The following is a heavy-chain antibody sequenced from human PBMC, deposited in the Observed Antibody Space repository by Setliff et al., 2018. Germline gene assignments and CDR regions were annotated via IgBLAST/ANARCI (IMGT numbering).Heavy chain of an antibody. J-gene: IGHJ6*02. D-gene: IGHD6-13*01. CDR3: ARGAGYSSRWYIYYYGMDV. Sequence: SETLSLTCTVSGGSISSSLYYWGWIRQPPGKGLEWVGSIYHSGSTNYNPSLKSRVTISVDTSKNQFSLKLSSVTAADTAVYYCARGAGYSSRWYIYYYGMDVWGQGTTVTVSS. V-gene: IGHV4-39*07. CDR2: IYHSGST. CDR1: GGSISSSLYY.